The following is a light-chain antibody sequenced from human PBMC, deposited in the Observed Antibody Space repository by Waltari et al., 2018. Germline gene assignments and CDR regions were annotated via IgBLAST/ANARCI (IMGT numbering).Light chain of an antibody. V-gene: IGLV4-69*01. CDR1: SRPSSTI. CDR3: QTGGQGTWV. CDR2: VNSDGSH. Sequence: QLVLTQSPSASSSMGPSVKLTCTLSSRPSSTILAWHPQQPEKGPRYFMKVNSDGSHSKGEEIPDRFSGSSSGAERYLTSSSLQSEDEADYYCQTGGQGTWVFGGGNKMTVL. J-gene: IGLJ3*02.